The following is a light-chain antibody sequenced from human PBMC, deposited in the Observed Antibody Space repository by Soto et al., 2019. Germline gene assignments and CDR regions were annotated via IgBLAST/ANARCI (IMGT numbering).Light chain of an antibody. CDR1: QTVSSSY. CDR3: QQYATSPFT. CDR2: GAS. J-gene: IGKJ2*01. V-gene: IGKV3-20*01. Sequence: EIVLTQSPGTLSLSPGERATLSCRASQTVSSSYLAWFQQKSGQAPRLVIFGASTRATGIPDRFTGSGSGTDFTLTISRLKPEDFAVYYCQQYATSPFTFGQGTKLEIK.